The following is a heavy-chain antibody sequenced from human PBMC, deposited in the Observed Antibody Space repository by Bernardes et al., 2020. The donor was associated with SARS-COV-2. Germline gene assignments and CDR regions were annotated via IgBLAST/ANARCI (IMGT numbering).Heavy chain of an antibody. D-gene: IGHD3-3*01. J-gene: IGHJ4*02. CDR1: GNSLTAAS. CDR2: FDPQYGDP. CDR3: ATDSSSGIVIMAWVY. V-gene: IGHV1-24*01. Sequence: ASVKVSCKVSGNSLTAASIYWVRQAPGKGLEWMGSFDPQYGDPIYAQKFQGRITMTEDTSTDTAYMELSGLRSEDTAVYYCATDSSSGIVIMAWVYCGQGTHVTVS.